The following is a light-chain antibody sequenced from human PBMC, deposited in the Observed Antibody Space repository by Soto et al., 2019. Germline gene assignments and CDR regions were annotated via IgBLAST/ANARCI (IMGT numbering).Light chain of an antibody. CDR2: DAS. V-gene: IGKV1-5*01. J-gene: IGKJ3*01. CDR3: QQYDGY. Sequence: DIQMTQSPSTLAASVGDRVTITCRASQNINRWLAWYQQKPGKAPKVRIYDASSLESGVPSRFSGSGSGTEFTLTITSLQPDDFATYYCQQYDGYFGPGTKVDFK. CDR1: QNINRW.